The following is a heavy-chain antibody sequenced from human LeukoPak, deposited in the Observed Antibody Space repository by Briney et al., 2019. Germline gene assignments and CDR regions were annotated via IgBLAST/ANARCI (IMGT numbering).Heavy chain of an antibody. CDR2: IRSKANSYAT. V-gene: IGHV3-73*01. CDR3: TRGNWNDAGFDT. J-gene: IGHJ3*02. CDR1: GFTFSGSA. Sequence: GGSLRLSCAASGFTFSGSAMHWVRQASGKGLEWVGRIRSKANSYATAYAASVKGRFTISRDDSKNTAYLQMNSLKTEDTAVYYCTRGNWNDAGFDTWGQGTMVTVSS. D-gene: IGHD1-20*01.